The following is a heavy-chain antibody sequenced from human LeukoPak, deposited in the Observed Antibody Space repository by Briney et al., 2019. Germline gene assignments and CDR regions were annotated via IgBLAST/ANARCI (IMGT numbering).Heavy chain of an antibody. CDR1: GGSISSYY. CDR3: ARGGWFDP. J-gene: IGHJ5*02. CDR2: IYTSGST. V-gene: IGHV4-4*09. D-gene: IGHD3-16*01. Sequence: SETLSLTCTVSGGSISSYYWSWIRQPPGKGLEWIGYIYTSGSTNYNPSLKSRVTISVDTSKNQFSLKLSSVTAADTAVYYCARGGWFDPWGQGTLVTVSS.